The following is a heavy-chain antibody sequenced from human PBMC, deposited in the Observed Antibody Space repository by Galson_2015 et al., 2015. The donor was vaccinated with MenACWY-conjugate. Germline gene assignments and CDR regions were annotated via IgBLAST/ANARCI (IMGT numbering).Heavy chain of an antibody. J-gene: IGHJ4*02. CDR1: GFSLSTSTVA. V-gene: IGHV2-5*02. CDR3: AHSPREGYFDY. CDR2: IYWDGEK. Sequence: LVNPTQPLTLTCTFSGFSLSTSTVAVGWIRQPPGKALEWLGIIYWDGEKRSSPSLRSGVTITRDTSQTQVVLTMTNMDPVDTATYYCAHSPREGYFDYWGQGNLVTVSS.